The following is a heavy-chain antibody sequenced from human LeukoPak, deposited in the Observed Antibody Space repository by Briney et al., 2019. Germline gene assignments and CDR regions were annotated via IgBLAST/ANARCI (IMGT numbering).Heavy chain of an antibody. CDR2: ISSSASTI. CDR3: ARFAARA. D-gene: IGHD6-25*01. V-gene: IGHV3-48*03. CDR1: GFTFSSYE. J-gene: IGHJ5*02. Sequence: GGSLRLSCAASGFTFSSYEMNWVRQAPGKGLEWVSYISSSASTIYYADSVKGRFTISRDNTKNSLYLQMNSLRAEDTAVYYCARFAARAWGQGTLVTVSS.